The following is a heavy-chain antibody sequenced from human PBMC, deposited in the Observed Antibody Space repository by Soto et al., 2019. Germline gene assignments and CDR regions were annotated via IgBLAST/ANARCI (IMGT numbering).Heavy chain of an antibody. V-gene: IGHV4-59*01. CDR3: ARQMRGATISIYYYGMDV. Sequence: SETLSLTWAVYGGSFSGYYWSWIRQPPGKGLEWIGYIYYSGSTNYNPSLKSRVTISVDTSKNQFSLKLSSVTAADTAVYYCARQMRGATISIYYYGMDVWGQGTTVTVSS. D-gene: IGHD5-12*01. CDR1: GGSFSGYY. J-gene: IGHJ6*02. CDR2: IYYSGST.